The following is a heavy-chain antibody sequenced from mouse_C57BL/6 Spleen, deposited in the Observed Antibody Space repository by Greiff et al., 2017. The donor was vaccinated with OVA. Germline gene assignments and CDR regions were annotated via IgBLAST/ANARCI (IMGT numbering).Heavy chain of an antibody. V-gene: IGHV1-52*01. CDR3: ARRYSNYDYAMDY. Sequence: QVQLQQPGAELVRPGSSVKLSCKASGYTFTSYWMHWVKQKPIQGLEWIGNIDPSDSETHYNQKFKDRRTLTVDKSSSTAYMQHSSLTSEDSAVYYCARRYSNYDYAMDYWGQGTSVTVSS. CDR2: IDPSDSET. D-gene: IGHD2-5*01. CDR1: GYTFTSYW. J-gene: IGHJ4*01.